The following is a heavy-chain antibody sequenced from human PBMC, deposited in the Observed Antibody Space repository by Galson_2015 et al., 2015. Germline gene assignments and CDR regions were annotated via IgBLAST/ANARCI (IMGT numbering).Heavy chain of an antibody. J-gene: IGHJ4*02. CDR2: IYHSGNT. CDR3: ARAEGDYQTFDD. CDR1: GGSISSGGYS. V-gene: IGHV4-30-2*01. D-gene: IGHD4-17*01. Sequence: TLSLTCAVSGGSISSGGYSWSWLRQPPGKGLEWIGYIYHSGNTYYNPSLKSLVTITVDRTKYQFSLKLSSVTAADSSVYYCARAEGDYQTFDDWGQGTLVTVSS.